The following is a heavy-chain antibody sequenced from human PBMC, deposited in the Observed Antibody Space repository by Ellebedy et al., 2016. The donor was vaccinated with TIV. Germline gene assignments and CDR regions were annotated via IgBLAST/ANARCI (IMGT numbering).Heavy chain of an antibody. V-gene: IGHV3-9*01. D-gene: IGHD6-13*01. CDR1: GFTFEDYA. J-gene: IGHJ4*02. CDR2: IGWKSAGK. CDR3: VKGASSSWFLPFAEY. Sequence: SLKISXVTSGFTFEDYAMHWVRQVSGKGLEWVSGIGWKSAGKGYADSVKGRFSISRDNAKKSLYLQMNSLRLEDTALYYCVKGASSSWFLPFAEYWGQGALVTVSS.